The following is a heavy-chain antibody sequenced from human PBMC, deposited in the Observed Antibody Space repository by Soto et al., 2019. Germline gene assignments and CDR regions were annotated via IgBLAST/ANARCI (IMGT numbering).Heavy chain of an antibody. J-gene: IGHJ4*02. D-gene: IGHD3-22*01. Sequence: QVQLQESGPGLVKPSQTLSLTCTVSGGSISSGDYYWSWIRQPPGKGLEWIGYIYYSGSTYYNPSLQSRVTISVDTSKNQFSLKLSSVTAADTAVYYCDRDGINYYDSSGGFDYWGQGTLVTVSS. CDR3: DRDGINYYDSSGGFDY. CDR2: IYYSGST. CDR1: GGSISSGDYY. V-gene: IGHV4-30-4*01.